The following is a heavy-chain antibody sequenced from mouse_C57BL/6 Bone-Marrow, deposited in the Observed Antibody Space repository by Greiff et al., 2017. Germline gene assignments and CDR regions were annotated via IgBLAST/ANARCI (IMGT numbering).Heavy chain of an antibody. Sequence: VQLQQSGPELVRPGVSVKISCKGSGYTFPDYAMHWVKQSHAKSLEWIGVISTYYGDASYNQKFKDKATMTVDKSSSTAYMELARLTSEDSAVYYCARENTTVVALYYYAMDYWGQGTSVTVSS. CDR1: GYTFPDYA. J-gene: IGHJ4*01. CDR3: ARENTTVVALYYYAMDY. CDR2: ISTYYGDA. V-gene: IGHV1-67*01. D-gene: IGHD1-1*01.